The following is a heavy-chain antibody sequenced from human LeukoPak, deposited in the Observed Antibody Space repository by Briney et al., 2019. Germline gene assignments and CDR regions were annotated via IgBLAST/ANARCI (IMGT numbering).Heavy chain of an antibody. D-gene: IGHD2-2*02. J-gene: IGHJ1*01. Sequence: ASVTVSCKASGYTFTSYGISWVRQAPGQGLEWMGWISAYNGNTNYAQKLQGRVTMTTDTSTSTAYMELRSLRSDDTAVYYCASSTGCSSTSCYIPEYFQHWGQGTLVTVSS. V-gene: IGHV1-18*01. CDR3: ASSTGCSSTSCYIPEYFQH. CDR2: ISAYNGNT. CDR1: GYTFTSYG.